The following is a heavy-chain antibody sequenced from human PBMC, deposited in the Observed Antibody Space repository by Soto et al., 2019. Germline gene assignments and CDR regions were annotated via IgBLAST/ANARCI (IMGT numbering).Heavy chain of an antibody. CDR1: GYTLTELS. J-gene: IGHJ4*02. CDR2: FDPDDGDT. V-gene: IGHV1-24*01. D-gene: IGHD3-10*01. Sequence: ASVKVSCKVSGYTLTELSMHWVRQAPGKGLEWMGGFDPDDGDTIYAQKFQGWVTMTRDTSTSTAYMELSRLRSDDTAVYYCSRDLVTMVRGVGYWCQGTLVTVSS. CDR3: SRDLVTMVRGVGY.